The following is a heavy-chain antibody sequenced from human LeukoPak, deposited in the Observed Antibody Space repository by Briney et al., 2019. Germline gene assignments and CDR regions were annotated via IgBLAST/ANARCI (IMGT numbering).Heavy chain of an antibody. CDR2: INHGGST. J-gene: IGHJ5*02. V-gene: IGHV4-34*01. CDR1: GGSFSADY. D-gene: IGHD1-26*01. CDR3: APREGS. Sequence: SETLSLTCAVYGGSFSADYWSWIRQPPGKGLGWIGEINHGGSTNYNLSLKSRVTISVDTSKNQFSLTLSSVTAADTAVYYCAPREGSWGQGTLVTVSS.